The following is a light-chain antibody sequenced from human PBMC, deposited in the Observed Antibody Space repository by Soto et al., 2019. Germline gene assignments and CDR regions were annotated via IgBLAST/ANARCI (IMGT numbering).Light chain of an antibody. CDR2: DVS. Sequence: QSALTQPRSVSGSPGQSVAISCTGTTSDVGGYDYVSWHQQHPGKAPELIIFDVSKRPSVVPDRFSGSKSGNTASLTITGLQAEDEADYFCCSYAGDFYVFGSGTKLTVL. CDR1: TSDVGGYDY. V-gene: IGLV2-11*01. J-gene: IGLJ1*01. CDR3: CSYAGDFYV.